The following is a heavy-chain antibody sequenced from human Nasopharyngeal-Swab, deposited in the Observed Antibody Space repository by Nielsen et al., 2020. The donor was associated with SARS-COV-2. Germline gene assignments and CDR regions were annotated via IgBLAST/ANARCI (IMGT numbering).Heavy chain of an antibody. J-gene: IGHJ3*02. CDR3: ARLLKWDPDAFDI. D-gene: IGHD1-26*01. Sequence: GESLKISCKGSGYSFTSYWIGWVRQMPGTGLEWMGIIYPGDSDTRYSPSFQGQVTISADKSISTAYLQWSSLKASDTAMYYCARLLKWDPDAFDIWGQGTMVTVSS. CDR1: GYSFTSYW. V-gene: IGHV5-51*01. CDR2: IYPGDSDT.